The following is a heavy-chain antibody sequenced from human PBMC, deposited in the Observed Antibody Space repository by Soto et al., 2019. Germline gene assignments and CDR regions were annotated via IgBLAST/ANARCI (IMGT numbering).Heavy chain of an antibody. J-gene: IGHJ4*02. D-gene: IGHD2-21*02. CDR3: AHKHRLGTVTDGFDF. CDR1: GFSFTTSGVG. Sequence: GSGPTLVNPTQTLRLTCTFSGFSFTTSGVGVAWIRQPPGKAPEWLAVIYSNNHKRYSPSLETRVSITKDTSKSQVVLTMTNMDPADTATYFCAHKHRLGTVTDGFDFWGQGILVTVSS. V-gene: IGHV2-5*01. CDR2: IYSNNHK.